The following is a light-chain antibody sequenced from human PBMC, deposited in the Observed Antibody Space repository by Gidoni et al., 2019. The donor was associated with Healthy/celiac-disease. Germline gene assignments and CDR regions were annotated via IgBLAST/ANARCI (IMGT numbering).Light chain of an antibody. Sequence: QSVLTQPPSVSGDPGQRVTISCTGSSSNIGAGYAVHWYQQLPGTAPKLLIYGNSNRPSGVPDRFSGSKSGTSASLAITGLQAEDEADYYCQSYDSSLSGSVVFGGGTKLTVL. V-gene: IGLV1-40*01. J-gene: IGLJ2*01. CDR3: QSYDSSLSGSVV. CDR1: SSNIGAGYA. CDR2: GNS.